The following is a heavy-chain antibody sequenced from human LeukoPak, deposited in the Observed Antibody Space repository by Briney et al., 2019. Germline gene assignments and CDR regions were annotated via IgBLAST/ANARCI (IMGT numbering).Heavy chain of an antibody. J-gene: IGHJ4*02. Sequence: PSETLSLTCAVYGGSFSGYYWSWTRQPPGKGPEWIGSAYYSGSSQYNPSLKSRVTISMDTSKNQFSLKVNSVTAADTAVYYCARIVRDLRQLSDYWGQGTLVTVSS. CDR1: GGSFSGYY. V-gene: IGHV4-34*01. CDR3: ARIVRDLRQLSDY. D-gene: IGHD5-18*01. CDR2: AYYSGSS.